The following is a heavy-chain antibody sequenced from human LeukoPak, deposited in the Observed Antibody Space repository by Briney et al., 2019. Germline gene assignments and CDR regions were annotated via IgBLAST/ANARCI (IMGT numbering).Heavy chain of an antibody. Sequence: GSLRLSCSASGFTFSSYAMHWIRQPPGKGLEWIGYIYYSGSTNYNPSLKSRVTISVDTSKNQFSLKLSSVTAADTAVYFCARQLRGEAVAGHLQPFDYWGQGTLVTVSS. CDR2: IYYSGST. D-gene: IGHD6-19*01. J-gene: IGHJ4*02. CDR1: GFTFSSYA. CDR3: ARQLRGEAVAGHLQPFDY. V-gene: IGHV4-59*08.